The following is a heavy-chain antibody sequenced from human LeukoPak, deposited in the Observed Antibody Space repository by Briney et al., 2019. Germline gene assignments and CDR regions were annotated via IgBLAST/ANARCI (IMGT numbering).Heavy chain of an antibody. V-gene: IGHV3-48*03. CDR1: GFTFSSYE. CDR3: ASLPTVTTSGYMDV. J-gene: IGHJ6*03. CDR2: ISSSGSTI. D-gene: IGHD4-17*01. Sequence: PGGSLRLSCAASGFTFSSYEMNWVRQAPGKGLGWVSYISSSGSTIYYADSVKGRFTISRDNAKNSLYLQMNSLRAEDTTVYYCASLPTVTTSGYMDVWGKGTTVTVSS.